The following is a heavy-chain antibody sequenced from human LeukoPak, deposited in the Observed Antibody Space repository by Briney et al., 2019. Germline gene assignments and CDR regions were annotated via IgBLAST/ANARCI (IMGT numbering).Heavy chain of an antibody. D-gene: IGHD4-11*01. V-gene: IGHV1-69*01. Sequence: SVKVSCKASGGTFSSYAISWVRQAPGQGLEWMGGIIPIFGTANYAQKFQGRVTITADESTSTAYMELSSLRSEDTAVYYCARHPANSNYWSTILYYYYGMDVWGQGTLVTVSS. CDR2: IIPIFGTA. CDR3: ARHPANSNYWSTILYYYYGMDV. J-gene: IGHJ6*02. CDR1: GGTFSSYA.